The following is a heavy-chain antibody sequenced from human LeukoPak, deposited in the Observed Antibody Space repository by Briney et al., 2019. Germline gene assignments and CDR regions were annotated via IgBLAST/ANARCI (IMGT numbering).Heavy chain of an antibody. CDR1: GFTFSSYS. D-gene: IGHD2-2*01. CDR2: ISSSSSYI. J-gene: IGHJ4*02. CDR3: ARDLYCSSTSCPLRY. V-gene: IGHV3-21*01. Sequence: GGSLRLSCAASGFTFSSYSMNWVRQAPGKGLEWVSSISSSSSYIYYADSVKGRFTISRGNAKNSLYLQMNSLRAEDTAVYYCARDLYCSSTSCPLRYWGQGTLVTVSS.